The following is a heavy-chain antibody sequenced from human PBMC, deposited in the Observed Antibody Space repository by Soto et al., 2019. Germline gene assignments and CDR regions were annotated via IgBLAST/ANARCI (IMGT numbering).Heavy chain of an antibody. CDR1: GGSISSGGYY. V-gene: IGHV4-31*03. Sequence: TSETLSLTCTVSGGSISSGGYYWSWIRKHPGKGLEWIGYIYYSGSTYYNPSLKSRVTISVDTSKNQFSLKLSSVTAADTAVYYCARDSPDCSGGSCYSGAADYWGLGTLVTVSS. CDR3: ARDSPDCSGGSCYSGAADY. J-gene: IGHJ4*02. CDR2: IYYSGST. D-gene: IGHD2-15*01.